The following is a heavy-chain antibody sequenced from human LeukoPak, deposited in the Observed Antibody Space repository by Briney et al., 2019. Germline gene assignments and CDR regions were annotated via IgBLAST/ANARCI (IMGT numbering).Heavy chain of an antibody. D-gene: IGHD4-23*01. CDR3: ARDPDDYGGYYGMDV. Sequence: ALVKVSCKASGYTFTSYGISWVRQAPGQGLEWMGWISAYNGNTNYAQKLQGRVTMTTDTSTSTAYMELRSLRSDDTAVYYCARDPDDYGGYYGMDVWGQGTTVTVSS. J-gene: IGHJ6*02. V-gene: IGHV1-18*01. CDR1: GYTFTSYG. CDR2: ISAYNGNT.